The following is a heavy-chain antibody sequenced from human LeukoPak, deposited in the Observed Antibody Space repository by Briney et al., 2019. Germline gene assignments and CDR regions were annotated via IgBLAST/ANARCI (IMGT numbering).Heavy chain of an antibody. CDR3: ARGSYCSGGSCYSGYYFDY. J-gene: IGHJ4*02. Sequence: SETLSLTCTVSGGSISSYYWSWIRQPAGKGLEWIGRIYTSGSTNYNPSPKSRVTMSVDTSKNQFSLKLSSVTAADTAVYYCARGSYCSGGSCYSGYYFDYWGQGTLVTVSS. CDR1: GGSISSYY. D-gene: IGHD2-15*01. V-gene: IGHV4-4*07. CDR2: IYTSGST.